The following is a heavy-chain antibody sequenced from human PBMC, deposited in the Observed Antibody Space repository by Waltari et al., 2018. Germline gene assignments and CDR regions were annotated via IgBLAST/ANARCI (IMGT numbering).Heavy chain of an antibody. D-gene: IGHD1-26*01. CDR3: ARAPHTGRESYNIFYYYMDV. Sequence: QVQLVQSGAEVKKPGASVKVSCTASGYTFSNYHVHWVRQAPGQGPEWMGIVNPTDGITTYAQKFQGRVTMTRDTSTRTVYMALSSLRSDDTAVYYCARAPHTGRESYNIFYYYMDVWGKGTTVTVSS. V-gene: IGHV1-46*01. CDR1: GYTFSNYH. CDR2: VNPTDGIT. J-gene: IGHJ6*03.